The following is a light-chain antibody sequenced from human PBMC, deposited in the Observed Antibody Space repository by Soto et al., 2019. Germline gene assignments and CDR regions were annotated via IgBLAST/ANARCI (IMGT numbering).Light chain of an antibody. J-gene: IGLJ2*01. CDR3: QVWDSGVDHII. V-gene: IGLV3-21*04. Sequence: SYELTQPPSVSVAPGKTASITREGNNIGRKSVHWYQQRPGQAPMVVIYYDGDRPSGIPERFSGSNSGTAATLTISGVEAGDEADYYCQVWDSGVDHIIFGGGTKLTVL. CDR2: YDG. CDR1: NIGRKS.